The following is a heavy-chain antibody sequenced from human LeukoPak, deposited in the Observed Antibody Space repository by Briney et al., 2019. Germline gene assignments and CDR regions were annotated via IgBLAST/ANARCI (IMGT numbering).Heavy chain of an antibody. CDR2: ISGSGGST. Sequence: GSLRLSCAASGFTFSSYAMSWVRQAPGKGLEWVSAISGSGGSTYYADSVKGRFTISRDNSKNTLYLQMNSLRAEDTAVYYCAKDQERYYGSGSYYMVYWGQGTLVTVSS. V-gene: IGHV3-23*01. CDR1: GFTFSSYA. CDR3: AKDQERYYGSGSYYMVY. J-gene: IGHJ4*02. D-gene: IGHD3-10*01.